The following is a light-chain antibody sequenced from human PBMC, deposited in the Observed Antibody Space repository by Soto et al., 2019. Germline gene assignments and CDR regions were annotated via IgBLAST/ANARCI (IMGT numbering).Light chain of an antibody. CDR3: QQYGGSSRT. CDR2: DAS. J-gene: IGKJ1*01. Sequence: EFVLIQSPGTLSLSPGERATLSCRASQTVRNNYLAWYQQKPGQAPRLLIYDASSRATGIPDRFSGGGSGTDFTLTISRLEPEDFAVYYCQQYGGSSRTFGQGTKVDIK. V-gene: IGKV3-20*01. CDR1: QTVRNNY.